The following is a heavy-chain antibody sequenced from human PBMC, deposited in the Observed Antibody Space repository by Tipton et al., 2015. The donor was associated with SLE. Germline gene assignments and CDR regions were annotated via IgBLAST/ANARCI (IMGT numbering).Heavy chain of an antibody. Sequence: TLSLTCTVSGGSISSYYWSWIRQPPGKGLEWIGYIYYSGSTNYNPFLKSRVTISVDTSKNQFSLKLSSVTAADTAVYYCARRYSSSWYGDDAFDIWGQGTMVTVSS. V-gene: IGHV4-59*01. CDR3: ARRYSSSWYGDDAFDI. CDR2: IYYSGST. J-gene: IGHJ3*02. D-gene: IGHD6-13*01. CDR1: GGSISSYY.